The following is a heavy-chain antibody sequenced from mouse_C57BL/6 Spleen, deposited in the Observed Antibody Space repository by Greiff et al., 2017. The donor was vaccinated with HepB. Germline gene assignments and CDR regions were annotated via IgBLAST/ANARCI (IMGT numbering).Heavy chain of an antibody. CDR3: ARSYYYYGSSPAWFAY. V-gene: IGHV5-17*01. Sequence: DVMLVESGGGLVKPGGSLKLSCAASGFTFSDYGMHWVRQAPEKGLEWVAYISSGSSTIYYADTVKGRFTISRDNAKNTLFLQMTSLRSEDTAMYYCARSYYYYGSSPAWFAYWGQGTLVTVSA. CDR1: GFTFSDYG. CDR2: ISSGSSTI. D-gene: IGHD1-1*01. J-gene: IGHJ3*01.